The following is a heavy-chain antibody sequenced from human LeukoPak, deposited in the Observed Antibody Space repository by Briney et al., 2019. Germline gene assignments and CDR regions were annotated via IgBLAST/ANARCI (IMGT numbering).Heavy chain of an antibody. D-gene: IGHD3-10*01. CDR1: GGSISGGDYY. Sequence: SETLSLTCSVSGGSISGGDYYWSWIRQHPGKGLEWIGYIHYSGSTYNNPSLKSRVTISVDTSKNQFSLKLSSVTAADTAVYYCARGAPVLLWFGELLNYWGQGTLVTVSS. CDR3: ARGAPVLLWFGELLNY. V-gene: IGHV4-31*03. CDR2: IHYSGST. J-gene: IGHJ4*02.